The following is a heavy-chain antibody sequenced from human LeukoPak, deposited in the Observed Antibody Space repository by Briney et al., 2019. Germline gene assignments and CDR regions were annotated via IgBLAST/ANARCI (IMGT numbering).Heavy chain of an antibody. CDR3: ASAGQWLALSFDY. J-gene: IGHJ4*02. CDR2: IKQDGSEK. CDR1: GFTFSSYW. V-gene: IGHV3-7*01. Sequence: GGSLRLSCAASGFTFSSYWMSWVRQAPGKGLEWVANIKQDGSEKYYVDSVKGRFTISRDNAKNSLYLQMNSLRAEDTAVYYCASAGQWLALSFDYWGQGTLVTVSS. D-gene: IGHD6-19*01.